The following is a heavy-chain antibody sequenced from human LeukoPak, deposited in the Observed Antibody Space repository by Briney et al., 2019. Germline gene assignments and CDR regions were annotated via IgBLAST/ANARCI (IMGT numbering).Heavy chain of an antibody. CDR2: ISWNSGSI. V-gene: IGHV3-9*01. CDR3: AKGDYGEISLPNYGMDV. D-gene: IGHD4-17*01. CDR1: GFTFDDYA. J-gene: IGHJ6*02. Sequence: PGRSLRLSCAASGFTFDDYAMHWVRQAPGKGLEWASGISWNSGSIGYADSVKGRFTISRDNAKNSLYLQMNSLRAEDTALYYCAKGDYGEISLPNYGMDVWGQGTTVTVSS.